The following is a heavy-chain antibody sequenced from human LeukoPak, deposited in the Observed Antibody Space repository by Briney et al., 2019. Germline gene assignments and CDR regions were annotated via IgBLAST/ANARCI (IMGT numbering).Heavy chain of an antibody. V-gene: IGHV4-61*02. Sequence: SETLSLTCTVSGGSISSTSYYWSWIRQPAGKGLEWIGRIYTSGSTNYNPSLKSRVTMSVDTSKNQFSLKLSSVTAADTAVYYCARDKGDYYYYYYMDVWGKGTTVTISS. D-gene: IGHD2-21*02. J-gene: IGHJ6*03. CDR2: IYTSGST. CDR1: GGSISSTSYY. CDR3: ARDKGDYYYYYYMDV.